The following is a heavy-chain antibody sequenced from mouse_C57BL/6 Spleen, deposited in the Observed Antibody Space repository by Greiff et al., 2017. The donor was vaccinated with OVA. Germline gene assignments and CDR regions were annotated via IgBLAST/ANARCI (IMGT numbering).Heavy chain of an antibody. CDR3: ARVPGSPRYFDV. CDR2: ISYDGSN. V-gene: IGHV3-6*01. J-gene: IGHJ1*03. Sequence: EVQLKESGPGLVKPSQSLSLTCSVTGYSITSGYYWNWIRQFPGNKLEWMGYISYDGSNNYNPSLKNRISITRDTSKNQFFLKLNSVTTEDTATYYCARVPGSPRYFDVWGTGTTVTVSS. CDR1: GYSITSGYY. D-gene: IGHD6-2*01.